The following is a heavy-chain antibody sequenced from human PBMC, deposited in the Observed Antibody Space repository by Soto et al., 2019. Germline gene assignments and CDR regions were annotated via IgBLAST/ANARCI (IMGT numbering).Heavy chain of an antibody. CDR1: GFTFSSYA. CDR2: ISGSGGST. J-gene: IGHJ4*02. D-gene: IGHD6-25*01. Sequence: GSLRLSCAASGFTFSSYAMSWVRQAPGKGLEWVSAISGSGGSTYYADSVKGRFTISRDNSKNTLYLQMNSLRAEDTAVYYCAKLMAATQSFDYWGQGTLVTVSS. V-gene: IGHV3-23*01. CDR3: AKLMAATQSFDY.